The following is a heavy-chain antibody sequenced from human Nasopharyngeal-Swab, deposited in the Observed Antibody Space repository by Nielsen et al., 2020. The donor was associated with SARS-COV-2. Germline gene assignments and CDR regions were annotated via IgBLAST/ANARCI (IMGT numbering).Heavy chain of an antibody. D-gene: IGHD6-19*01. CDR3: ARGNSGWSLNYYYYGMDV. J-gene: IGHJ6*02. CDR2: IYSGGST. CDR1: GFTVSSNY. Sequence: GGSLRLSCAASGFTVSSNYMSWVRQAPGKGLEWVSVIYSGGSTYYADSVKGRFTISRDNSKNTLYLHMNSLRADDTAVYYCARGNSGWSLNYYYYGMDVWGQGTTVTVSS. V-gene: IGHV3-53*01.